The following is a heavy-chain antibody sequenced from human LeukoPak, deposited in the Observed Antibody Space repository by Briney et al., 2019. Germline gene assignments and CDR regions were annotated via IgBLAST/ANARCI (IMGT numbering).Heavy chain of an antibody. J-gene: IGHJ6*03. CDR3: ARTSVATIYYYYYMDV. CDR1: GGSFSGYY. D-gene: IGHD5-12*01. V-gene: IGHV4-34*01. CDR2: INYSGST. Sequence: SETLSLTCAVYGGSFSGYYWSWIRQPPGKGLEWIGEINYSGSTNYNPSLKSRVTISVDTSKNQFSLKLSSVTAADTAVYYCARTSVATIYYYYYMDVWGKGTTVTVSS.